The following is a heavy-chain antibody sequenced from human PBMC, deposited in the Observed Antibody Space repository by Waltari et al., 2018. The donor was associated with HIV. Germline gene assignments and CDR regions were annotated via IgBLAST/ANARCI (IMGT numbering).Heavy chain of an antibody. D-gene: IGHD3-16*01. CDR1: GGAISSSSRHY. CDR2: IYYGGNL. V-gene: IGHV4-39*01. CDR3: SRVSTWFRLEGGDV. J-gene: IGHJ6*02. Sequence: QLQLQESGPGLVKPSETLSLTCTVYGGAISSSSRHYCGWIRQPPGKRLEWIGSIYYGGNLYYYPALGRRATISLDTSKAQVSMRLRTVTAADTSLYYWSRVSTWFRLEGGDVWGQGTPATVSS.